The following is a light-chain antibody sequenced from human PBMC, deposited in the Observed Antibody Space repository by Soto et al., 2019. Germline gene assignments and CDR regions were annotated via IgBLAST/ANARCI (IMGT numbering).Light chain of an antibody. V-gene: IGKV1-27*01. CDR3: QNYNSAPRT. Sequence: DIQMTQSPSSLSASIGDRVTISCRASQGISNDLAWYQQKPGKVPYLLIYAASTSHSGVPSRFRGSGSGTDFTLTISRLQPEDVATNYCQNYNSAPRTFGQGTKVDIK. CDR2: AAS. CDR1: QGISND. J-gene: IGKJ1*01.